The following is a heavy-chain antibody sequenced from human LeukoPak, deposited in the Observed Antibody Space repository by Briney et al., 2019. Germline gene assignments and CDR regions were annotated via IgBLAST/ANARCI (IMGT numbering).Heavy chain of an antibody. Sequence: KASETLSLTCTVSGGSISSSTYYWGWIRQPPGKGLAWIGSISYTGITYYNPSLKSRVTISVDTSKNQFSLKLSSVTAADTAVYYCAREGGYGSGSYDWFDPWGQGTLVTVSS. D-gene: IGHD3-10*01. CDR2: ISYTGIT. J-gene: IGHJ5*02. CDR3: AREGGYGSGSYDWFDP. CDR1: GGSISSSTYY. V-gene: IGHV4-39*07.